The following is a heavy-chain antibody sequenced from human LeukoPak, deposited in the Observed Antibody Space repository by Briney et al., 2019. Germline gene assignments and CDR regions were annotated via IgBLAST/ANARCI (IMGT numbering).Heavy chain of an antibody. D-gene: IGHD6-19*01. CDR3: ARGGTPGFSTGRIDY. V-gene: IGHV3-53*04. Sequence: GGSLRLSCAASGFNVSNNYMSWVRQAPGKGLEWVSVLYGAGSTYYADSVKGRFTISRHDSQNTLFLQMNSLRAEDTAVYYCARGGTPGFSTGRIDYWGQGTLVTVSS. J-gene: IGHJ4*02. CDR2: LYGAGST. CDR1: GFNVSNNY.